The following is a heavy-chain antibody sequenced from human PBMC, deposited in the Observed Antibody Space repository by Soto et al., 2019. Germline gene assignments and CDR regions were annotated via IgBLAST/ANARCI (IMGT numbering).Heavy chain of an antibody. Sequence: SVKVSCKASGGTFSSYTISWVRQAPGQGLEWMGRIIPILGIANYAQKFQGRVTITADKSTSTAYMELSSLRSEDTAVYYCAREDGYCSSTSCPAGYWGQGTLVTVSS. CDR1: GGTFSSYT. CDR2: IIPILGIA. CDR3: AREDGYCSSTSCPAGY. V-gene: IGHV1-69*04. J-gene: IGHJ4*02. D-gene: IGHD2-2*03.